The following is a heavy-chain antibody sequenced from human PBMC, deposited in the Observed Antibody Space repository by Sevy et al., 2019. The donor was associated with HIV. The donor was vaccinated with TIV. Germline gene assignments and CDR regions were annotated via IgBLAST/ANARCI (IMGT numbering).Heavy chain of an antibody. CDR2: INSDGSST. CDR3: ASLGAMVRGVIRTRDY. D-gene: IGHD3-10*01. J-gene: IGHJ4*02. V-gene: IGHV3-74*01. CDR1: GFTFSSYW. Sequence: GGSLRLSCAASGFTFSSYWMHWVRQAPGKGLVWVSRINSDGSSTGYADSVKGRFTISRDNAKNTLYLQMNSLRAEDTAVYYCASLGAMVRGVIRTRDYWGQGTLVTVSS.